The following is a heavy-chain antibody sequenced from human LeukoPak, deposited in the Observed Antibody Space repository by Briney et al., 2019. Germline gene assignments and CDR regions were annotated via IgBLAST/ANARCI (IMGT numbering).Heavy chain of an antibody. CDR3: ARVALWFGESYGPWVDV. D-gene: IGHD3-10*01. Sequence: SETLSLTCTVSGGSISSYYWSWIRQPPGKGLEWIGYIYYSGSTNYNPSLKSRVTISVDTSKNQFSLKLSSVTAADTAVYYCARVALWFGESYGPWVDVWGQGTTVTVSS. CDR2: IYYSGST. J-gene: IGHJ6*02. V-gene: IGHV4-59*12. CDR1: GGSISSYY.